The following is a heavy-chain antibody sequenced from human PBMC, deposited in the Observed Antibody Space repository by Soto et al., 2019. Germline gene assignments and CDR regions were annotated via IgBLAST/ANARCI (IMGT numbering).Heavy chain of an antibody. CDR3: ALIVVPAVYDY. V-gene: IGHV4-34*01. CDR2: INHSGST. D-gene: IGHD2-2*01. J-gene: IGHJ4*02. CDR1: GGSFSGYY. Sequence: SETLSLTCAVYGGSFSGYYWSWIRQPPGKGLEWIGEINHSGSTNYNPSLKSRVTISVDTSKNQFSLKLSSVTAADTAVYYCALIVVPAVYDYWGQGTLVTVS.